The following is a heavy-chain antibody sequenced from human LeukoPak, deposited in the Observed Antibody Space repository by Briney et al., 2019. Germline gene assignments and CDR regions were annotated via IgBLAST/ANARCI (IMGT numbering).Heavy chain of an antibody. J-gene: IGHJ4*02. D-gene: IGHD7-27*01. CDR1: GFTFSSYS. V-gene: IGHV3-21*01. CDR3: ARDKNWAFDY. Sequence: GGSLRLSCTASGFTFSSYSLNWVRQAPGKGLEWVSSVSTGSNYIYYADSVKGRFTVSRDNAKNSLYLQMNSLRAEDTAVYYCARDKNWAFDYWGQGTLVTASS. CDR2: VSTGSNYI.